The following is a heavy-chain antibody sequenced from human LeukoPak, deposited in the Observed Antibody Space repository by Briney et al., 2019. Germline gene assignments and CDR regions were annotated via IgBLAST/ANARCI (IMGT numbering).Heavy chain of an antibody. J-gene: IGHJ6*02. Sequence: PGGSLRLSCAASGFTFSNCAMPWVRQAPGKGPEWVAVISSDGNNEYYADSVKGRFTIPRDNAKNSLYLQMKSLRAEDTAVYYCARDHCSSTSCYQSPYYYYGMDVWGQGTTVTVSS. CDR3: ARDHCSSTSCYQSPYYYYGMDV. V-gene: IGHV3-30-3*01. D-gene: IGHD2-2*01. CDR2: ISSDGNNE. CDR1: GFTFSNCA.